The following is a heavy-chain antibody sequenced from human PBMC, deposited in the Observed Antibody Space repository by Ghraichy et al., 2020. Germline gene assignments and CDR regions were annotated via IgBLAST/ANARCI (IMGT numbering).Heavy chain of an antibody. CDR2: TSFRSKWLN. CDR3: ARDVDHYFIRSGYYRHFDY. V-gene: IGHV6-1*01. D-gene: IGHD3-22*01. CDR1: GDSLSSDSAA. J-gene: IGHJ4*02. Sequence: SQTLSLTCAISGDSLSSDSAAWNWIRQSPSRGLEWLGRTSFRSKWLNDNAVSVAGRLTITRDTTKNQFSLHLASVTPADPAVYYCARDVDHYFIRSGYYRHFDYWGQGILVTVSS.